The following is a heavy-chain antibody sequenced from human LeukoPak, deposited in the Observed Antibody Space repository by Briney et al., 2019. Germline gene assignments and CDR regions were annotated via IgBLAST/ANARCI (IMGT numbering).Heavy chain of an antibody. CDR3: ARDLKTSVGGYSPQFDY. V-gene: IGHV3-23*01. CDR2: ISSSGVNT. CDR1: GFTFSSYA. D-gene: IGHD3-22*01. J-gene: IGHJ4*01. Sequence: GGSLRLSCAASGFTFSSYAMTWVRQAPGKGLEWVSAISSSGVNTYYADSVKGRFTISRDNSKNTLYLQMGSLRAEDTAVYSCARDLKTSVGGYSPQFDYWGQGNLVSVSS.